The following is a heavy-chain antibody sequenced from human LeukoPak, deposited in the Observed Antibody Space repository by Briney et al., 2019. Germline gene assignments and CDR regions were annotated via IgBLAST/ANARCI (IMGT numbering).Heavy chain of an antibody. CDR3: ARDPSSRSWFYFDY. V-gene: IGHV3-48*03. J-gene: IGHJ4*02. Sequence: PGGSLRLSCAASGFTFSSYEMNWVRQAPGKGLEWVSYISSSGSTIYYADSVKGRFTISRDNAKNSLYLQMNSLRAEDTAVYYCARDPSSRSWFYFDYWGQGTLVTVSS. D-gene: IGHD6-13*01. CDR2: ISSSGSTI. CDR1: GFTFSSYE.